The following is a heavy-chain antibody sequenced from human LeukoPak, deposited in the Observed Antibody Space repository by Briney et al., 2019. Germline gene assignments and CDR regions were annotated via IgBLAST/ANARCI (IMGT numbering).Heavy chain of an antibody. CDR2: IIPIFGTA. CDR1: GGTFSSYA. V-gene: IGHV1-69*06. D-gene: IGHD6-13*01. CDR3: ARELGSSWYTYDYYYMDV. J-gene: IGHJ6*03. Sequence: ASVKVSCKASGGTFSSYAISWVRQAPGQGLEWMGGIIPIFGTANYAQKFQGRVTITADKSTSTAYMELSSLRSEDTAVYYCARELGSSWYTYDYYYMDVWGKGTTVTVSS.